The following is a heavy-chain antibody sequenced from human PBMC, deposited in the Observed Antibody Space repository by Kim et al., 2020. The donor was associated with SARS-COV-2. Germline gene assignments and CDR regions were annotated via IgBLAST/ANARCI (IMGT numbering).Heavy chain of an antibody. CDR2: IWYDGSNK. CDR1: GFTFSSYG. D-gene: IGHD2-2*02. J-gene: IGHJ5*02. V-gene: IGHV3-33*01. CDR3: ARDRVPAAIRGIKGGFDP. Sequence: GGSLRLSCAASGFTFSSYGMHWVRQAPGKGLEWVAVIWYDGSNKYYADSVKGRFTISRDNSKNTLYLQMNSLRAEDTAVYYCARDRVPAAIRGIKGGFDPWGQGTLVTVSS.